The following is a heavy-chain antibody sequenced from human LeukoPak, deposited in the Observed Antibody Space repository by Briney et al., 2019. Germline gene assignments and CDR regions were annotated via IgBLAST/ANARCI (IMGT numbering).Heavy chain of an antibody. CDR3: ARDRIKSGSYYFDY. Sequence: PGGSLRLSCAASGFTFSSYAMHWVRQAPGKGLEWVSYISGRSSTIYYADSVKGRFTISRDNAKNLMYLQMNSLRAEDTAVYYCARDRIKSGSYYFDYWGQGTLVTVSS. J-gene: IGHJ4*02. CDR1: GFTFSSYA. V-gene: IGHV3-48*01. CDR2: ISGRSSTI. D-gene: IGHD1-26*01.